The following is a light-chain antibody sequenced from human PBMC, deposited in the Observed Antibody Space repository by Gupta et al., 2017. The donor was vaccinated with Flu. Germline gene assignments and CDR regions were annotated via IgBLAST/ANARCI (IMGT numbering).Light chain of an antibody. CDR2: AAS. CDR1: QSISSY. J-gene: IGKJ5*01. V-gene: IGKV1-39*01. Sequence: DIQTTQSPSSLSASVGDRVTITCRASQSISSYLNWYQQKPGKAPKFLIYAASTLQSGVPSRFSGSGSGTHFTLTISRLQPEDFATYYCQRIDTSPITFGQGTRLDIK. CDR3: QRIDTSPIT.